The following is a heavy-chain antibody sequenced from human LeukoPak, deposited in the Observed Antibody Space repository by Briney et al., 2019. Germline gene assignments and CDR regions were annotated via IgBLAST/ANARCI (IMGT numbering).Heavy chain of an antibody. Sequence: ASVNVSCTASGYTFTFYYMHWVRQAPGQGLEWMGWINPNSGGTNHAQKFQGRVTMTRDTSISTAYMELSRLRSDDTAVYYCARVRGMDVWGQGTTVTVSS. CDR1: GYTFTFYY. J-gene: IGHJ6*02. CDR2: INPNSGGT. CDR3: ARVRGMDV. V-gene: IGHV1-2*02.